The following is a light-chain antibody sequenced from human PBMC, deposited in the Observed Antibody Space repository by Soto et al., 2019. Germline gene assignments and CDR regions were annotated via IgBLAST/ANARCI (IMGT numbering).Light chain of an antibody. CDR3: ISYTSSNTLVV. CDR2: DVS. J-gene: IGLJ2*01. Sequence: QSALTQPASVSGSPGQSITISCTGTSSDVGGYNYVSWYQQHPGKAPKVMIYDVSNRPSGVSNRFSGSKSGNTASLTISGLQAEDEADYYCISYTSSNTLVVFGGGTKVTVL. CDR1: SSDVGGYNY. V-gene: IGLV2-14*01.